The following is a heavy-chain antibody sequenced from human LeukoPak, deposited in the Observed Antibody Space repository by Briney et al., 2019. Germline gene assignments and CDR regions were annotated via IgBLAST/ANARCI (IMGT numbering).Heavy chain of an antibody. Sequence: SETLSLTCTVSGDSISSGGYYWNWIRQHPGKGLEWIGYIYFSGSTYYSPSLKSRVTISVDTSNNQFSLKLSSVIAAGSAVYYCARGGRTGDLDYWGQGTLVTVSS. J-gene: IGHJ4*02. CDR1: GDSISSGGYY. D-gene: IGHD7-27*01. CDR3: ARGGRTGDLDY. V-gene: IGHV4-31*03. CDR2: IYFSGST.